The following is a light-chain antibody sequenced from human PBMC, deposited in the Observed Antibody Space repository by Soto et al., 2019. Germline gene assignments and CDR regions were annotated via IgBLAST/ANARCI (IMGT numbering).Light chain of an antibody. J-gene: IGLJ2*01. CDR1: SGHSNYA. CDR2: LNSDGSH. V-gene: IGLV4-69*01. CDR3: HTWGTGIQV. Sequence: QLVLTQSPSASASLGASVKLTCTLSSGHSNYAIAWHQQQPEKGPRYLMKLNSDGSHSKGDGIPDRFSGPSSGAERYLTISSLQSEDEGDYYCHTWGTGIQVFGGGTKLTVL.